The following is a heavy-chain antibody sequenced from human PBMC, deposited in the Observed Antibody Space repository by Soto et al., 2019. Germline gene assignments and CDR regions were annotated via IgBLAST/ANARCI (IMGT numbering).Heavy chain of an antibody. J-gene: IGHJ5*02. Sequence: ESLKISCKTSGYTFTKYWIIWVRQMPGKGLEWMGRVDPSDSYTDYSPSFRGQISISVDRSISTAYLEWRSLRASDSAMYYCARPEGGTGWLPPWGKGT. D-gene: IGHD6-19*01. V-gene: IGHV5-10-1*04. CDR3: ARPEGGTGWLPP. CDR2: VDPSDSYT. CDR1: GYTFTKYW.